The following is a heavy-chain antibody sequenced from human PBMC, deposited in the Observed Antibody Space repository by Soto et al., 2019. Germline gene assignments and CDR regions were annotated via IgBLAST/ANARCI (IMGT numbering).Heavy chain of an antibody. V-gene: IGHV4-4*02. CDR1: GDSINSSHW. Sequence: SETLSRTWAVSGDSINSSHWWIFFRQPPEKGLEWIGQISHSGNTNYNPSLTSRVTISVDKSKNHFSLKLTSVTAADTAVYYCAARHFWSRPWTDRRLDYWGQGTLVTVSS. CDR3: AARHFWSRPWTDRRLDY. D-gene: IGHD3-3*02. J-gene: IGHJ4*02. CDR2: ISHSGNT.